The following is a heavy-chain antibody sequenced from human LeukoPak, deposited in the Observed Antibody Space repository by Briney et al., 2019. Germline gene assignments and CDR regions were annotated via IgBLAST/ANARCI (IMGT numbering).Heavy chain of an antibody. Sequence: GGSLRLSCAASGFTVSSNYMSWVRQAPGKGLEWVSVIYSGGSTYYADSVKGRFTISRDNSKNTLYLQMNSLRAEDTAVYYCARDRRGSGSGYYYYYYMDVWGKGTTVTISS. CDR3: ARDRRGSGSGYYYYYYMDV. V-gene: IGHV3-53*01. J-gene: IGHJ6*03. CDR2: IYSGGST. D-gene: IGHD3-10*01. CDR1: GFTVSSNY.